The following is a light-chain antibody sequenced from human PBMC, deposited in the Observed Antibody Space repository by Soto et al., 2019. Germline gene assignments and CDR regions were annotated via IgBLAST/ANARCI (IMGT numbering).Light chain of an antibody. CDR1: KLGEKY. V-gene: IGLV3-1*01. CDR2: QDT. J-gene: IGLJ2*01. Sequence: SYELTQPPSVSVSPGQTASIICSGDKLGEKYASWYQQKPGQSPVLVIYQDTKRPSGIPERLSGSNSGNTATLTINGTQAMDEADYYCQAWDSNTVILGGGTKLTV. CDR3: QAWDSNTVI.